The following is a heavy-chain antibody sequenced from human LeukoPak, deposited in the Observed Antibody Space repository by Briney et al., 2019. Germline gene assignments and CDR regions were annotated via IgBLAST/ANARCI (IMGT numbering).Heavy chain of an antibody. D-gene: IGHD2-21*01. CDR3: VRGDWYFES. J-gene: IGHJ4*02. CDR2: INQDGTEK. Sequence: GGSLRLSCATSGFNFSDSRMTWVRQAPGKGLQWVANINQDGTEKHFLDSIEGRFTISRDNRKKSLYLQMNSLRPQDTAVYFCVRGDWYFESWGQGTLATVSS. CDR1: GFNFSDSR. V-gene: IGHV3-7*04.